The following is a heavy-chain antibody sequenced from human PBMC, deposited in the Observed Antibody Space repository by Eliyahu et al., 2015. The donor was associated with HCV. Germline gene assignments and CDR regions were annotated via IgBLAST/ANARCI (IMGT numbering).Heavy chain of an antibody. CDR2: INPNSGGT. Sequence: QVQLVQSGAEVKKPGASVKVSCKASGYTFTGYYMHWVRQAPGQGLEWMGWINPNSGGTNYAQKFQGWVTMTRDTSISTAYMELSRLRSDDTAVYYCARAPTKYSSLNWFDPWGQGTLVTVSS. CDR1: GYTFTGYY. D-gene: IGHD6-19*01. V-gene: IGHV1-2*04. CDR3: ARAPTKYSSLNWFDP. J-gene: IGHJ5*02.